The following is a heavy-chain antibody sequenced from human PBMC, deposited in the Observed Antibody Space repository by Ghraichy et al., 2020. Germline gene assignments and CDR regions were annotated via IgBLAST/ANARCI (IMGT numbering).Heavy chain of an antibody. CDR2: IYYSGST. J-gene: IGHJ6*02. D-gene: IGHD3-22*01. V-gene: IGHV4-39*07. Sequence: SQTLSLTCTVSGGSISSSSYYWGWIRQPPGKGLEWIGSIYYSGSTYYNPSLKSRVTISVDTSKNQFSLKLSSVTAADTAVYYCARHRRRWGSSGYYYNYYGMDVWGQGTTVTVSS. CDR1: GGSISSSSYY. CDR3: ARHRRRWGSSGYYYNYYGMDV.